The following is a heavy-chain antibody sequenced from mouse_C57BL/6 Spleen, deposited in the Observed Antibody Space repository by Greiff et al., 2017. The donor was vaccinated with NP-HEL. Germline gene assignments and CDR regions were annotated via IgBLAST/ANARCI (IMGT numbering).Heavy chain of an antibody. CDR1: GYSITSDY. V-gene: IGHV3-8*01. CDR2: ISYSGST. J-gene: IGHJ1*03. CDR3: ARSHYYGSSYDWYFDV. D-gene: IGHD1-1*01. Sequence: VQLQQSGPGLAKPSQTLSLTCSVTGYSITSDYWNWIRKFPGNKLEYMGYISYSGSTYYNPSLKSRISITRDTSKNQYYLQLNSVTTEDTATYYCARSHYYGSSYDWYFDVWGTGTTVTVSS.